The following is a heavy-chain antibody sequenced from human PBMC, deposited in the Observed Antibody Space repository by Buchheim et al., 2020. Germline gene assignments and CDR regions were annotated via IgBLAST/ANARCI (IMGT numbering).Heavy chain of an antibody. Sequence: QVQLQESGPGLVKPSQTLSLTCTVSGGSISSGSYYWSWIRQPAGKGLEWIGRIYTSGSTNYNPSLKSRVTISVDTSKNQLSLKLSSVTAADTAVYYCARAGSTSWFDPWGQGTL. CDR1: GGSISSGSYY. J-gene: IGHJ5*02. V-gene: IGHV4-61*02. CDR2: IYTSGST. CDR3: ARAGSTSWFDP. D-gene: IGHD2-2*01.